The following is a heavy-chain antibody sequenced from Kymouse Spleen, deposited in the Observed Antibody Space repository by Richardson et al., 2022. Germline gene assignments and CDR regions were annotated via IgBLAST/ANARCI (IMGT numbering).Heavy chain of an antibody. Sequence: QLQLQESGPGLVKPSETLSLTCTVSGGSISSSSYYWGWIRQPPGKGLEWIGSIYYSGSTYYNPSLKSRVTISVDTSKNQFSLKLSSVTAADTAVYYCARQRAAAGPFDYWGQGTLVTVSS. J-gene: IGHJ4*02. CDR1: GGSISSSSYY. CDR2: IYYSGST. CDR3: ARQRAAAGPFDY. D-gene: IGHD6-13*01. V-gene: IGHV4-39*01.